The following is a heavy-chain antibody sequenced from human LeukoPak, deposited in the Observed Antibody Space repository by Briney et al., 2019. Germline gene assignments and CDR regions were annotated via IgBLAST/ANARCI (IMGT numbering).Heavy chain of an antibody. CDR1: GGSISTYY. V-gene: IGHV4-59*01. Sequence: SETLSLTCTVSGGSISTYYWSWIRQPPGKGLEWIGYIYYSGTTSYNPSLKSRATISVDTSKNQFSLKLTSVTAADTAVYYCARYAAAGTDYYYYMDVWGKGTTVTVSS. D-gene: IGHD6-13*01. CDR2: IYYSGTT. CDR3: ARYAAAGTDYYYYMDV. J-gene: IGHJ6*03.